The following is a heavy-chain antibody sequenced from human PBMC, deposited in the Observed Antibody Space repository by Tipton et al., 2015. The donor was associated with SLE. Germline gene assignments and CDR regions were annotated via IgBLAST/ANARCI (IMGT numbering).Heavy chain of an antibody. J-gene: IGHJ3*02. V-gene: IGHV3-48*03. Sequence: SLRLSCAASGFTFSSYEMNWVRQAPGKGLEWVSYISSSGSTIYYADSVKGRFTISRDNAKNSLYLQVNSLRAEDTAVYYCAREEAVAFDIWGQGTMVTVSS. CDR3: AREEAVAFDI. CDR1: GFTFSSYE. CDR2: ISSSGSTI.